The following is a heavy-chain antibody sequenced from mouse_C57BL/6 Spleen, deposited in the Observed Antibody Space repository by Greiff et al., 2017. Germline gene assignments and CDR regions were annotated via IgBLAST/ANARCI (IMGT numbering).Heavy chain of an antibody. CDR2: INPYNGGT. CDR3: ARSEDYGSSSDY. J-gene: IGHJ2*01. D-gene: IGHD1-1*01. V-gene: IGHV1-19*01. Sequence: VQLQQSGPVLVKPGASVKMSCKASGYTFTDYYMNWVKQSHGKSLEWIGVINPYNGGTSYNQKFKGKATLTVDKSSSTAYMELNSLTSEDSAVYYCARSEDYGSSSDYWGQGTTLTVSS. CDR1: GYTFTDYY.